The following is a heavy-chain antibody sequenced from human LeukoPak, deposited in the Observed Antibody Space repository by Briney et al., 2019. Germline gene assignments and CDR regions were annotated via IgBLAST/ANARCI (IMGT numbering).Heavy chain of an antibody. CDR2: INHSGST. CDR3: ASPWGYGSGI. Sequence: PSETLSLTCAVYGGSFSGYYWSWIRQPPGKGLEWIGEINHSGSTNYNPSLKSRVTISVDTSKKQFSLKLSSVTAADTAMYHCASPWGYGSGIWGQGTLVTVSS. J-gene: IGHJ4*02. V-gene: IGHV4-34*01. CDR1: GGSFSGYY. D-gene: IGHD3-10*01.